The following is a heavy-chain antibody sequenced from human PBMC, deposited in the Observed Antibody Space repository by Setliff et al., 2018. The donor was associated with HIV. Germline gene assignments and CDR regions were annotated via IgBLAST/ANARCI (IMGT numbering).Heavy chain of an antibody. D-gene: IGHD3-22*01. J-gene: IGHJ4*02. CDR2: SSTSGST. CDR1: GGSISGNA. Sequence: SETLSLTCSVSGGSISGNAWCWIRQPPGKGLEWIGYSSTSGSTYYNPSLKSRVTISVDTSKSLFSLKLGSVTAADTAVYYCARHAGSRGYYPRPFDYWGQGTLVTVSS. V-gene: IGHV4-4*08. CDR3: ARHAGSRGYYPRPFDY.